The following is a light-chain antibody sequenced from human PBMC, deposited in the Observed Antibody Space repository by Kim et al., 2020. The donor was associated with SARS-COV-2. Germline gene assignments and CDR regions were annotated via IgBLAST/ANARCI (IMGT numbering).Light chain of an antibody. CDR1: NIGSKS. CDR3: HVWDSSSDHPV. V-gene: IGLV3-21*04. J-gene: IGLJ3*02. Sequence: SYELTQPPSVSVAPGKTASIPCGGDNIGSKSVHWYQQKPGQAPVLVIYHDSDRPSGIPERFSGSNSGNTATLTIRRVEAGDEADYYCHVWDSSSDHPVFGGGTQLTVL. CDR2: HDS.